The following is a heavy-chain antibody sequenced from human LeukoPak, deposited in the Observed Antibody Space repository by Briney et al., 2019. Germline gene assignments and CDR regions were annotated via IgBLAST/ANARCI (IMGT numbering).Heavy chain of an antibody. D-gene: IGHD6-13*01. V-gene: IGHV4-31*03. CDR3: ARLVYSSSWNWFDP. Sequence: SQTLSLTCTVSGGSIGSGGSYWSWIRQHPGKGLEWIGYIYYSGSTYYNPSLKSRVTISVDTSKNQFSLKLSSVTAADTAVYYCARLVYSSSWNWFDPWGQGTLVTVSS. J-gene: IGHJ5*02. CDR1: GGSIGSGGSY. CDR2: IYYSGST.